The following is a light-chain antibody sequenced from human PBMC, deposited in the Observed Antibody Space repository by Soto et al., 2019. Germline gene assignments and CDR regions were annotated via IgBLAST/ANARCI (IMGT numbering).Light chain of an antibody. CDR1: SSDVGGYDL. CDR2: EVN. V-gene: IGLV2-14*02. CDR3: TSYTASSTLI. J-gene: IGLJ2*01. Sequence: QSALTQPASVSGSPGQSITISCTGTSSDVGGYDLVSWYQQHPGKAPKLIIYEVNNRPSGVSHRFSGSKSGNTASLTISGLQAEDEADYYCTSYTASSTLIFGGGTKVTVL.